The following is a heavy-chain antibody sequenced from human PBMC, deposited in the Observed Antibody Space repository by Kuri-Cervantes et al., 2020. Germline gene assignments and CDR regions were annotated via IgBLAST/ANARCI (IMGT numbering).Heavy chain of an antibody. CDR3: AKYDSSGYYSPMDV. CDR2: IYPADSDT. V-gene: IGHV5-51*01. J-gene: IGHJ6*04. CDR1: GYSFISHW. Sequence: KVSCKGSGYSFISHWIAWVRQVPGKGLEWMGIIYPADSDTRYSPSFQGQVTISADKSITTAYLQWSSLKASDTAIYYCAKYDSSGYYSPMDVWGKGTTVTVSS. D-gene: IGHD3-22*01.